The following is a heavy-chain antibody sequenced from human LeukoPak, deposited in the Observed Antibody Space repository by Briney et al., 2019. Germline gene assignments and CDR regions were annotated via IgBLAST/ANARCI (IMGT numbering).Heavy chain of an antibody. CDR3: ARAERATSLSGFDH. V-gene: IGHV3-7*01. J-gene: IGHJ4*02. D-gene: IGHD5-24*01. Sequence: LPGGSLRLSCAVSGFSFSSCWISWVRLPPGKGLEWEANIKKDGNERYYVDSVKGRFSISRDNAKNSLYLQMNNLRAEDTAVYYCARAERATSLSGFDHWGQGTLVTVSS. CDR2: IKKDGNER. CDR1: GFSFSSCW.